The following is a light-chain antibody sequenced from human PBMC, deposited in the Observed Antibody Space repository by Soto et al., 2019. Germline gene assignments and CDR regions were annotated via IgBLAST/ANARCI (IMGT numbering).Light chain of an antibody. CDR2: EVS. V-gene: IGLV2-18*02. CDR1: SSDVGSYNR. CDR3: NSYTSTKTYG. Sequence: SALTQPPSVSGSPGQSVTISCTGTSSDVGSYNRVSWYQQPPGTAPKLMIYEVSNRPSGVPDRFSGSKSGNTASLTISGLQAEDEADYYCNSYTSTKTYGFGTGTKVTVL. J-gene: IGLJ1*01.